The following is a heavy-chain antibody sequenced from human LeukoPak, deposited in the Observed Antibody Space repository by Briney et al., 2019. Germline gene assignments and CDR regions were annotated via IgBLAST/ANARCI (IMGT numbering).Heavy chain of an antibody. J-gene: IGHJ4*02. CDR2: IFYGGST. CDR3: ARQIGYYESSGYSYFDY. CDR1: GGSVNTNSYN. D-gene: IGHD3-22*01. Sequence: SETLSLTCTVSGGSVNTNSYNWGWIRQPPGKGLEWIGTIFYGGSTYYNPSLKSRVTISVDTSKNQFSLKLSSVTAADTAVYYCARQIGYYESSGYSYFDYWGQGTQVIVSS. V-gene: IGHV4-39*01.